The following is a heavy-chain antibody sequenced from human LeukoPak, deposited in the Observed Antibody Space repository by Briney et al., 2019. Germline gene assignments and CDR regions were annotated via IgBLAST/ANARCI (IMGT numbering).Heavy chain of an antibody. CDR3: ARGITSWYYFDY. J-gene: IGHJ4*02. CDR2: IYYSGST. D-gene: IGHD1-14*01. Sequence: SETLSLTCTVSGGSTSTFYWSWIRQPPGKGLEWIGYIYYSGSTNYNPSLKSRVTISVDTSKIQFSLKLSSVTAADTAVYYCARGITSWYYFDYWGQGSLVTVSS. V-gene: IGHV4-59*01. CDR1: GGSTSTFY.